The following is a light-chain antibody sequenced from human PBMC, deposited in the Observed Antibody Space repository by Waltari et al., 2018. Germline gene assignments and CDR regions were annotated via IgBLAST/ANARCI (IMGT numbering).Light chain of an antibody. J-gene: IGLJ1*01. CDR3: QVWDGGSDHYV. CDR2: DDG. Sequence: SYALTQPPSVSVAPGQTARIPCHGNKLGSTNVHRYQQKPGQATVLVVDDDGDRPSGMPERFSCSNSGNTATLTISRVDAGDDADYYCQVWDGGSDHYVFGAVTKVTVL. V-gene: IGLV3-21*02. CDR1: KLGSTN.